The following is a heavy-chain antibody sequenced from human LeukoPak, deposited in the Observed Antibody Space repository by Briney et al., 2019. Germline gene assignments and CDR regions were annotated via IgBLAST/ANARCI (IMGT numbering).Heavy chain of an antibody. D-gene: IGHD3-3*01. CDR2: IYPGDSDT. CDR3: ARLSTYYDFWSGSPDAFDI. CDR1: GYSFTSYW. J-gene: IGHJ3*02. Sequence: GASLKISCKGSGYSFTSYWIGWVRQMPGKGLEWIGIIYPGDSDTRYSPSFQGQVTISADKSISTAYLQWSSLKASDTAMYYCARLSTYYDFWSGSPDAFDIWGQGTMVTVSS. V-gene: IGHV5-51*01.